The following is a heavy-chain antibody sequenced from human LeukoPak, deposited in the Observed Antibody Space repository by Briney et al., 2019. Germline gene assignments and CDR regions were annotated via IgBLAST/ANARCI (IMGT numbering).Heavy chain of an antibody. Sequence: QAGGSLRLSCAASRFIFSNYAMHWVRQAPGKGLDWVAVISYHGRDQFYADSVKGRFTISRDSSKDTLYLQMNSLRTEDTAVYYCVRQDCSGGSCYLDYWGQGTLVTVSS. CDR3: VRQDCSGGSCYLDY. V-gene: IGHV3-30*04. D-gene: IGHD2-15*01. CDR2: ISYHGRDQ. CDR1: RFIFSNYA. J-gene: IGHJ4*02.